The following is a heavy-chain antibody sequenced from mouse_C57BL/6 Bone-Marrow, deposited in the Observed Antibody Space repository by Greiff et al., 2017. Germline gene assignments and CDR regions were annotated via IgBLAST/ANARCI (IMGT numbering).Heavy chain of an antibody. Sequence: VKLQQPGAELVMPGASVKLSCKASGYTFTSYWMHWVKQRPGQGLEWIGEIDPSDGYTNYNQKFKGKSTLTVDKSSSTAYMQLSSLTSEDSAVYYCSRLSTVVPLAYWGQGTLVTVSA. CDR2: IDPSDGYT. CDR3: SRLSTVVPLAY. V-gene: IGHV1-69*01. D-gene: IGHD1-1*01. CDR1: GYTFTSYW. J-gene: IGHJ3*01.